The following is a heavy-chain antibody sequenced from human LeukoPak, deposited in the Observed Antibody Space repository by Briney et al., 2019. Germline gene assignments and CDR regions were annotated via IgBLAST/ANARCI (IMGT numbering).Heavy chain of an antibody. D-gene: IGHD3-3*01. CDR2: ISGGGGST. J-gene: IGHJ4*02. V-gene: IGHV3-23*01. Sequence: GGSLRLSCAASGFTFSTSWMTWVRQAPGKGLEWVSAISGGGGSTYYADSVKGRFTISRDNSKNTLYLQMNSLRAEDTAVYYCAKGGDYDFWSGSDYWGQGTLVTVSS. CDR1: GFTFSTSW. CDR3: AKGGDYDFWSGSDY.